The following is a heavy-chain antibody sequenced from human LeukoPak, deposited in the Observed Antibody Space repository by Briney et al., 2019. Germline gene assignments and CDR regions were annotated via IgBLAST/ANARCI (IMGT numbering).Heavy chain of an antibody. Sequence: GGPLRLSCSASGFTVSSNYMNWVRQAPGKALKWVSDIYSCGSTYYADSVKGRFTNSRDSSKNTLYLQMNSLRAEDTAVYYCTRQGVNYYDSGGPFDPWGQGTLVTVSS. J-gene: IGHJ5*02. CDR2: IYSCGST. V-gene: IGHV3-53*01. D-gene: IGHD3-22*01. CDR1: GFTVSSNY. CDR3: TRQGVNYYDSGGPFDP.